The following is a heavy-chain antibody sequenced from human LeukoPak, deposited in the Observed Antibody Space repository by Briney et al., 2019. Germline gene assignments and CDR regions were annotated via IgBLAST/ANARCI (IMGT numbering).Heavy chain of an antibody. J-gene: IGHJ4*02. CDR3: ARETNTAMVPPSFDY. CDR1: GYTFTSYA. D-gene: IGHD5-18*01. CDR2: INTNTGNP. Sequence: ASVKVSCKASGYTFTSYAMNWVRQAPGQGLEWMGWINTNTGNPTYAQGFTGRFVFSLDTSVSTAYLQISSLKAEDTAVYYCARETNTAMVPPSFDYWGRGTLVTVSS. V-gene: IGHV7-4-1*02.